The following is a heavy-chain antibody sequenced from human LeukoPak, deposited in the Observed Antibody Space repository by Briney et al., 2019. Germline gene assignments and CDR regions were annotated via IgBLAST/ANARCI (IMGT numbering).Heavy chain of an antibody. Sequence: SVKVSCKASGGTFSSNAINWVRQAPGQGLEWMGVIIPIFGSTNYAQKFQGRVTITADESTSTAYMELSSLRSEDTAVYYCAGGRTDIVVVPATLRNYYFDYWGQGTLVTVSS. V-gene: IGHV1-69*13. CDR3: AGGRTDIVVVPATLRNYYFDY. J-gene: IGHJ4*02. D-gene: IGHD2-2*01. CDR2: IIPIFGST. CDR1: GGTFSSNA.